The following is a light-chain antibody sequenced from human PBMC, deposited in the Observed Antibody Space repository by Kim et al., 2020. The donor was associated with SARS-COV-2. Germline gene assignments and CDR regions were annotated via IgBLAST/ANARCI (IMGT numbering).Light chain of an antibody. CDR2: AAS. CDR1: QGIGNA. Sequence: ASVGDRVTITCRASQGIGNALAWYQQKPGQVPKLLIYAASTLQSGVPSRFSGSGSGTDFTLTVSALQSEDVATYYCQKYNNVPWTFGPGTKVDIK. V-gene: IGKV1-27*01. J-gene: IGKJ1*01. CDR3: QKYNNVPWT.